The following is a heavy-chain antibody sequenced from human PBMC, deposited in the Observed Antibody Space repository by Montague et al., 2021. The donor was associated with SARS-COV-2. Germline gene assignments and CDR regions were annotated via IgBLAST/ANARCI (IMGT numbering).Heavy chain of an antibody. CDR2: MSHSGTS. D-gene: IGHD2/OR15-2a*01. J-gene: IGHJ5*01. V-gene: IGHV4-39*01. CDR1: GASISSGSHF. CDR3: ARRGVLAFYESVGYKYSCWFDY. Sequence: SETLSLTCTVSGASISSGSHFWAWIRQPPGKGLEWIGGMSHSGTSYYNLSLNTRATISVDTSRNQFSLRLTSVTAADTASYFCARRGVLAFYESVGYKYSCWFDYWGQGIPVTVSS.